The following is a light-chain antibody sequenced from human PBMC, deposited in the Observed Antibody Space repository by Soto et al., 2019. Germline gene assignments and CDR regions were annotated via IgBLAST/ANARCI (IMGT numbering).Light chain of an antibody. CDR3: QQYGSSPPIT. CDR2: AAF. J-gene: IGKJ5*01. Sequence: EIVLTQSPGTLSLSPGERATLSCRASQSISSTFLAWYQQKPGQAPRLLIYAAFNRATGIPDRFSGSGSGTDFTLTISRLEPEDFALYYCQQYGSSPPITFGQGTRLEIK. V-gene: IGKV3-20*01. CDR1: QSISSTF.